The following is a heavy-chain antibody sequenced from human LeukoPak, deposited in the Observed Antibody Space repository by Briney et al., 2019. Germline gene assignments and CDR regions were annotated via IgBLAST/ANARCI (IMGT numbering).Heavy chain of an antibody. V-gene: IGHV4-34*01. CDR3: ARGHKEDDTVVALGSWFDP. D-gene: IGHD3-22*01. CDR1: GGSFSGYY. Sequence: SETLSLTCAVYGGSFSGYYWSWIRQPPGKGLEWIGEINHSGSTNYNPSLKSRVTISVDTSKNQFSLKLSSVTAADTAVYYCARGHKEDDTVVALGSWFDPWGQGTLVTVSS. CDR2: INHSGST. J-gene: IGHJ5*02.